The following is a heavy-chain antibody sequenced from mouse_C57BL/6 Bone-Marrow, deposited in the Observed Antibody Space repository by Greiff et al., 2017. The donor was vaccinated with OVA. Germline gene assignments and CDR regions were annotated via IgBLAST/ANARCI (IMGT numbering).Heavy chain of an antibody. Sequence: VQLQQSGAELVRPGASVKLSCKASGYTFTDYYINWVKQRPGQGLEWIARIYPGSGNTYYNEKFKGKATLTAEKSSSTAYMQLSSLTSEDSAVYLCAIHYYGSSHWYFDVWGTGTTVTVSS. V-gene: IGHV1-76*01. CDR3: AIHYYGSSHWYFDV. CDR2: IYPGSGNT. CDR1: GYTFTDYY. D-gene: IGHD1-1*01. J-gene: IGHJ1*03.